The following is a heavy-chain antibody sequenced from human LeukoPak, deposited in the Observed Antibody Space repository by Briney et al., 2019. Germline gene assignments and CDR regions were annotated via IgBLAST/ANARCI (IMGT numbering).Heavy chain of an antibody. Sequence: PSETLSLTCTVSGDPLRSYYWRWIRQPAGKGLEWLGHIDNSGSTNYNPSLQSQVTMSVDTSRNQFSLKLNSVTAADTAVYYCAKLGNQWELRIDYWGQGTLVTVSS. J-gene: IGHJ4*02. CDR2: IDNSGST. CDR1: GDPLRSYY. V-gene: IGHV4-4*07. D-gene: IGHD3-10*01. CDR3: AKLGNQWELRIDY.